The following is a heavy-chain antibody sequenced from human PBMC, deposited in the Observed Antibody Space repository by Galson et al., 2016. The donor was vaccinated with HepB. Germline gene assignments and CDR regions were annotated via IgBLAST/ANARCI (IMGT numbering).Heavy chain of an antibody. D-gene: IGHD1-1*01. J-gene: IGHJ2*01. CDR3: ARRAVVTGNWWYFDL. Sequence: PALVKPTQTLTLTCTFSGFSLATGGVGVGWIRQPPGKALEWLALIYWDDYKRYSPSLPSRLAITKDTSKNQVVLTVSNVDPLDTGTYYCARRAVVTGNWWYFDLWGRGTLVTVSS. CDR2: IYWDDYK. CDR1: GFSLATGGVG. V-gene: IGHV2-5*02.